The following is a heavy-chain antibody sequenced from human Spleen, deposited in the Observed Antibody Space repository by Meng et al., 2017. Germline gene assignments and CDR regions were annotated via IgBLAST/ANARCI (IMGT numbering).Heavy chain of an antibody. Sequence: GESLKISCTASGFTFGDYAMSWFRQAPGKGLEWVGFIRSKAYGGTTEYAASVKGRFTISRDDSKSIAYLQMNSLKTEDTAVYYCTSGYCSSTSCYADYWGQGTLVTVSS. D-gene: IGHD2-2*01. CDR3: TSGYCSSTSCYADY. CDR1: GFTFGDYA. CDR2: IRSKAYGGTT. V-gene: IGHV3-49*03. J-gene: IGHJ4*02.